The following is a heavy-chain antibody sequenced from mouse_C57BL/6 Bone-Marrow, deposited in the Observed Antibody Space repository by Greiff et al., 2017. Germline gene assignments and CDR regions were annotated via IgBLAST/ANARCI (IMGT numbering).Heavy chain of an antibody. J-gene: IGHJ4*01. D-gene: IGHD2-4*01. CDR2: IYPGSGNT. CDR1: GYTFPDYY. V-gene: IGHV1-76*01. Sequence: QVQLKQSGAELVRPGASVKLSCKASGYTFPDYYINWVKQRPGQGLEWIARIYPGSGNTYYNEKFKGKATLTSEKSSSTAYIQRSSLSFEASAVYFCARYATGIDYAYAMDYWGQGTSVTVSS. CDR3: ARYATGIDYAYAMDY.